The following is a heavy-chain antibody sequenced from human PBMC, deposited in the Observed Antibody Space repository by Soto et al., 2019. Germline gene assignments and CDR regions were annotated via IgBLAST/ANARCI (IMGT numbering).Heavy chain of an antibody. CDR3: ARVCCYGRLEY. Sequence: QVQLQESGPGLVKPSETLSLTCAVSGGSVNTVGSFWTWIWRPPERGLELLGQISYSGSALYNSSLRGRVAILLDSSANQFSLSLSSVTTADTAVYYCARVCCYGRLEYWGQGTPVIVSS. J-gene: IGHJ4*02. V-gene: IGHV4-61*08. D-gene: IGHD2-15*01. CDR2: ISYSGSA. CDR1: GGSVNTVGSF.